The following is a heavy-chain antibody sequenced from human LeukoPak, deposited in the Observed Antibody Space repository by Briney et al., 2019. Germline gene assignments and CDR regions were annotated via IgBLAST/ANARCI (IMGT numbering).Heavy chain of an antibody. Sequence: PSETLSLTCTVSGASVSSSSYYWEWIRHPPGEGLEWVGSIFYSGSTHYNPYLKSRVTMSVDTSKNQFSLRLSSVTATDTAVYYCATRRSGSHPYYWGQGTLVTVSS. CDR3: ATRRSGSHPYY. CDR1: GASVSSSSYY. V-gene: IGHV4-39*01. CDR2: IFYSGST. J-gene: IGHJ4*02. D-gene: IGHD1-26*01.